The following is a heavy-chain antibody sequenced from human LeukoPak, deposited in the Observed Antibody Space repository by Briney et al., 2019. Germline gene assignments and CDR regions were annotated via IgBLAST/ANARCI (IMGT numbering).Heavy chain of an antibody. CDR2: IYHSGSP. CDR3: ARDTDQLHLDFNAFDI. V-gene: IGHV4-4*02. D-gene: IGHD2-2*01. J-gene: IGHJ3*02. Sequence: SGTLSLTCAVSGGSISSNNWWGWVRQPPGKGLEWIGEIYHSGSPNYNPSLKSRVTISVDKSKNQFSLKLRSVTAADTAVYYCARDTDQLHLDFNAFDIWGQGTMVTVSS. CDR1: GGSISSNNW.